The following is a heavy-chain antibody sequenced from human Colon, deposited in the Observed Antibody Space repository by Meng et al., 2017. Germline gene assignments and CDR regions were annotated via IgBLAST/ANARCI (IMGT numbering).Heavy chain of an antibody. J-gene: IGHJ4*02. CDR1: GYPFTGYY. CDR3: AREMGRMRTTVTTFAY. V-gene: IGHV1-2*06. D-gene: IGHD4-17*01. Sequence: QGQRVQCGAEVQEPGAAVKVSCKASGYPFTGYYMHWWRQAPGQGLEWMGRITPNSGGTNYAQKFQGRVTMTRDTSISTAYMELSRLRSDDTAVYYCAREMGRMRTTVTTFAYWGQGTLVTVSS. CDR2: ITPNSGGT.